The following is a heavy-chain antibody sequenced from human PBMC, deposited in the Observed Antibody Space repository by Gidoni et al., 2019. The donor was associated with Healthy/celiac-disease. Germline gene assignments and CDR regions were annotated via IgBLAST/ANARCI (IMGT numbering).Heavy chain of an antibody. D-gene: IGHD4-17*01. Sequence: QVQLQQWGAGLLKPSETLSLTCAVYGGSFSGYYWSWIRQPPGKGLEWIGEINHSGITNYNPSLKRRVTISGDTSKNQFSLKLSSVTAADTAVYYCARGLPTTVVTTGVDYWGQGTLVTVSA. V-gene: IGHV4-34*01. CDR1: GGSFSGYY. CDR3: ARGLPTTVVTTGVDY. J-gene: IGHJ4*02. CDR2: INHSGIT.